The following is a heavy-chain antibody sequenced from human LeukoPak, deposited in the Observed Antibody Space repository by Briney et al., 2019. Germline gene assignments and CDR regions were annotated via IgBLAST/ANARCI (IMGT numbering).Heavy chain of an antibody. D-gene: IGHD3-22*01. V-gene: IGHV3-43D*03. CDR1: GFTFDDYA. J-gene: IGHJ4*02. CDR3: AKDYYDSSGYYYSLFSLDY. CDR2: ISWDGGST. Sequence: GGSLRLSCAASGFTFDDYAMHWVRQAPGKGLEWVSLISWDGGSTYYADSVKGRFTISRDNSKNSLYLQMNSLRAEDTALYYCAKDYYDSSGYYYSLFSLDYWGQGTLVTVSS.